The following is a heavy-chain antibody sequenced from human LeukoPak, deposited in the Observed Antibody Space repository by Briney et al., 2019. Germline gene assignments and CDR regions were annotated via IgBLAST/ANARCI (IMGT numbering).Heavy chain of an antibody. D-gene: IGHD2-15*01. J-gene: IGHJ6*02. CDR3: AKDRYCSGGSCYSGRKGYYYYGMDV. CDR2: INSDGSST. V-gene: IGHV3-74*01. CDR1: GFTFSSYW. Sequence: GGSLRLSCAASGFTFSSYWMHWVRQAPGKGLVWVSRINSDGSSTSYADSVKGRFTISRDNAKNSLYLQMNSLRAEDTALYYCAKDRYCSGGSCYSGRKGYYYYGMDVWGQGTTVTVSS.